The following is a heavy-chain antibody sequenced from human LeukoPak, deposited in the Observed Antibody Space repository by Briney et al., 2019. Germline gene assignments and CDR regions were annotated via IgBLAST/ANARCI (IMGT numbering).Heavy chain of an antibody. CDR1: GFTFYSYA. CDR3: ARDSDYRFDY. J-gene: IGHJ4*02. V-gene: IGHV3-23*01. D-gene: IGHD3-10*01. Sequence: PGGSLRLSCAASGFTFYSYAMSWVRQAPGKGLEWVSTISGSGAGAYYADSVKGRFTISRDNAKNSLYLQMNSLRAEDTAVYYCARDSDYRFDYWGQGTLVTVSS. CDR2: ISGSGAGA.